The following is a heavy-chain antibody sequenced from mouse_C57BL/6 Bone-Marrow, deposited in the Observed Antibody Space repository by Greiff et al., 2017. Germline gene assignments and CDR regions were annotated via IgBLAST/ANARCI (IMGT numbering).Heavy chain of an antibody. CDR2: IYPGSGST. V-gene: IGHV1-55*01. J-gene: IGHJ2*01. D-gene: IGHD4-1*01. Sequence: QVQLQQPGAELVKPGASVKMSCKASGYTFTSYWITWVKQRPGQGLEWIGDIYPGSGSTNYNEKFKSKATLTVDTSSSTAYLQLSSLTSEGSAVYYCARPPPDRLGLDDYWGQGTTLTVSS. CDR3: ARPPPDRLGLDDY. CDR1: GYTFTSYW.